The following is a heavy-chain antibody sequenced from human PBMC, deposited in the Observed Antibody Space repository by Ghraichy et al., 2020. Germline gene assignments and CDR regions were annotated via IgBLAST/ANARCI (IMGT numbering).Heavy chain of an antibody. D-gene: IGHD2-2*01. Sequence: ASVKVSCKASGYTFTSYGISWVRQAPGQGLEWMGWISAYNGNTNYAQKLQGRVTMTTDTSTSTAYMELRSLRSDDTAVYYCARAGDIVVVPAAPTPLDDGIYYYGMDVWGQGTTVTVSS. CDR3: ARAGDIVVVPAAPTPLDDGIYYYGMDV. CDR1: GYTFTSYG. CDR2: ISAYNGNT. V-gene: IGHV1-18*01. J-gene: IGHJ6*02.